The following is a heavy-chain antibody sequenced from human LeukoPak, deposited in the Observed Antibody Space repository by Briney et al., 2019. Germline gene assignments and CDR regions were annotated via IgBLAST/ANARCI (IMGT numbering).Heavy chain of an antibody. CDR1: GFTVSSNY. Sequence: RSGGSLRLSCAASGFTVSSNYMSWVRQAPGKGLEWVSVIYSGGSTYYADSVKGRFTISRDNSKNTLYLQMNSLRAEDTAMYYCAKAARTTVTYSFDSWGQGTLVTVSS. CDR3: AKAARTTVTYSFDS. J-gene: IGHJ4*02. V-gene: IGHV3-53*01. D-gene: IGHD4-17*01. CDR2: IYSGGST.